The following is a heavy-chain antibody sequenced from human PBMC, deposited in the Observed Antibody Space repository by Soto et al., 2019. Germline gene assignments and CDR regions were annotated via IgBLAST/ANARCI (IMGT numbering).Heavy chain of an antibody. CDR2: ISYDGSNK. CDR1: RFNFSSYA. V-gene: IGHV3-30-3*01. J-gene: IGHJ6*02. Sequence: PGGSLTLSCAASRFNFSSYAMHWVRQAPAKGLAWVAVISYDGSNKYYADSVKGRFTISRDNSKNTLYLQMNSLRAEDTAVYYCARDRATVATPDGMDVWGQGTTVTVSS. CDR3: ARDRATVATPDGMDV. D-gene: IGHD4-17*01.